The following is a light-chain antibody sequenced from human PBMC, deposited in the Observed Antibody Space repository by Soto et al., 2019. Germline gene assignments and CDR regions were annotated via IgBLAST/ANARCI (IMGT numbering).Light chain of an antibody. J-gene: IGLJ1*01. CDR2: DVT. CDR3: SSYTTSNTYV. V-gene: IGLV2-18*02. Sequence: QSALTQPTSVSGSPGQSVAISCTGSSSDVGSNNRVSWYHQPPGTAPKLIIYDVTNRPSGVPDRFSGSKSGNTASLTISGLQAEDEADYYCSSYTTSNTYVFGTGTKVTVL. CDR1: SSDVGSNNR.